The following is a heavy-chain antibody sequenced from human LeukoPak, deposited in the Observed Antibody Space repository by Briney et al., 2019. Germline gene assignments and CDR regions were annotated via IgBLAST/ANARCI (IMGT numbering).Heavy chain of an antibody. V-gene: IGHV3-53*01. J-gene: IGHJ4*02. D-gene: IGHD5-12*01. CDR1: GFTVSNNY. CDR2: MYSGGTT. Sequence: PGGSLRLSCAASGFTVSNNYMNWVRQAPGKGLEWVSVMYSGGTTYYADSVKGRFSISRDKSKNTVFLQMSSLKAEDTAVYYCASERTGKVARYWGRGTLVTVSS. CDR3: ASERTGKVARY.